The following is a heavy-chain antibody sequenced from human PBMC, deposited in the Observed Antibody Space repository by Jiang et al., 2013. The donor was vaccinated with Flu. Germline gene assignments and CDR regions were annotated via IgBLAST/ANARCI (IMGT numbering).Heavy chain of an antibody. CDR2: IYWDDDK. CDR3: AHRPYSSWFRE. Sequence: TQTLTLTCTFSGFSLTESGEGVGWVRQPHGKALEWLALIYWDDDKRYSPSLKSRLTITKDTSKNQVVLTMTNMDPVDTATYYCAHRPYSSWFREWGQGTLVTVSS. J-gene: IGHJ4*02. V-gene: IGHV2-5*02. CDR1: GFSLTESGEG. D-gene: IGHD6-13*01.